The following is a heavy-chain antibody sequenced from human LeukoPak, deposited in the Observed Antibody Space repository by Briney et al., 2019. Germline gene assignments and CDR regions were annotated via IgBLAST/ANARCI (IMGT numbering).Heavy chain of an antibody. Sequence: GRSLRLSCAASGFTFSSYAMHWVRQAPGKGLEWVAAISYDGSNKYYADSVKGRFTISRDNSKNTLYLQMNSLRAEDTAVYYCARDRGDGYNYGGYFQHWGQGTLVTVSS. CDR1: GFTFSSYA. V-gene: IGHV3-30-3*01. J-gene: IGHJ1*01. D-gene: IGHD5-24*01. CDR3: ARDRGDGYNYGGYFQH. CDR2: ISYDGSNK.